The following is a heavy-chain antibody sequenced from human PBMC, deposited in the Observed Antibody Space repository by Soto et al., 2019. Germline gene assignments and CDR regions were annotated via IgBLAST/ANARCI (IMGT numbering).Heavy chain of an antibody. D-gene: IGHD3-3*01. V-gene: IGHV3-53*01. CDR3: ARGHPGVEVKAPYY. Sequence: GGYLRLSCAASGFTVTSGSMSWVRQAPGRGLEWVSVIYSGGGTYYAGSVRGRFTISRDNSKNTLCLQMNSLRAEDTAVYYCARGHPGVEVKAPYYWGQGTLVTVSS. CDR2: IYSGGGT. J-gene: IGHJ4*02. CDR1: GFTVTSGS.